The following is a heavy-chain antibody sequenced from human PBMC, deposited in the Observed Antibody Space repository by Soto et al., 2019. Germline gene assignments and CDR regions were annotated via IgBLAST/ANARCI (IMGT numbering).Heavy chain of an antibody. J-gene: IGHJ6*02. Sequence: ASVKVSCKASGYSFTRYGIAWARQAPGQGLEWMGWINTYNGNTNYAQKLQGRVNLTTDTSTSTAYMELTSLRSNDTAIYYCAMVDVYVTPSPQDVWGQGTTVTVSS. D-gene: IGHD3-16*01. CDR2: INTYNGNT. CDR1: GYSFTRYG. V-gene: IGHV1-18*01. CDR3: AMVDVYVTPSPQDV.